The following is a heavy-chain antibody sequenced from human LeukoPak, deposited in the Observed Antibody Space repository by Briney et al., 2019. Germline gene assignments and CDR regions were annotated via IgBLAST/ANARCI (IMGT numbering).Heavy chain of an antibody. J-gene: IGHJ6*02. Sequence: ASVKVSCKASGYTFTTYDINWVRQAAGQGPEWMGWMNPNSGNAGYAQKFQGRVTMTRDTSTSTAYMELSSLRSEDTAVYYCARGQYCSGATCHYYYYYGMDVWGQGTTVTVSS. CDR2: MNPNSGNA. CDR1: GYTFTTYD. D-gene: IGHD2-15*01. CDR3: ARGQYCSGATCHYYYYYGMDV. V-gene: IGHV1-8*01.